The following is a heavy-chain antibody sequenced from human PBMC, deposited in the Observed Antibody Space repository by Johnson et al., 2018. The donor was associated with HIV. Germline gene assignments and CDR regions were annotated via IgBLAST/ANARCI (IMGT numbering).Heavy chain of an antibody. V-gene: IGHV3-11*04. J-gene: IGHJ3*02. CDR3: ARDDSGSKSLGAFDI. D-gene: IGHD1-26*01. CDR1: GFSVSSYY. Sequence: QVQLVESGGGLVQPGGSLTLSCAAPGFSVSSYYMSWIRQAPGKGLEWVSNISRSGSTIYYADSVKGRFTIPRDNAKNSLYLQMNSLRAEDTAVYYCARDDSGSKSLGAFDIWGQGTMVTVSS. CDR2: ISRSGSTI.